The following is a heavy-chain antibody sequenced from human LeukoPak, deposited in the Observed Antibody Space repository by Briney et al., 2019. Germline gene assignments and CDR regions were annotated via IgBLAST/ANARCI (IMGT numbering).Heavy chain of an antibody. J-gene: IGHJ3*02. CDR2: IYHSGST. D-gene: IGHD6-13*01. V-gene: IGHV4-38-2*01. CDR1: GYSISSGYY. CDR3: ARHSTSSTTDAFDI. Sequence: SETLSLTCAVSGYSISSGYYWGWIRQPPGKGLEWIGSIYHSGSTYYTPSLKSRVTISVDTSKNQFSLQLSSVNAADTAVYYCARHSTSSTTDAFDIWGQGTMVTVSS.